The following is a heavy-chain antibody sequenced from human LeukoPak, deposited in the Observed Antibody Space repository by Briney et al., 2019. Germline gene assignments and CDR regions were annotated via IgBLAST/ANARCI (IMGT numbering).Heavy chain of an antibody. D-gene: IGHD2-21*02. V-gene: IGHV4-30-4*01. CDR2: IYYSGST. CDR3: ASIVVVTAAIDY. J-gene: IGHJ4*02. Sequence: PSGTLSLTCAASGGSISSADYYWRWLRQSPGKGLEWIGFIYYSGSTYYNPSLKSRVTISVDTSKNQFSLKLRSVTAADTAVYYCASIVVVTAAIDYWGQGTLVTVSS. CDR1: GGSISSADYY.